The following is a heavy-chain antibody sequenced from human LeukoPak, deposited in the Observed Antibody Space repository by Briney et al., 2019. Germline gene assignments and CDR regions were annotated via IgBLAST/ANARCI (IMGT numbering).Heavy chain of an antibody. CDR2: IFYSAST. V-gene: IGHV4-59*01. D-gene: IGHD6-19*01. Sequence: SETLSLTCTVSGGSIDSYYWTWIRQPPGKGLEWIAYIFYSASTNYNPSLKSRTTITVDTSKNQFSLKLRSVTAADMAVYYCARGRTSGGYPHFDSWGQVIQVTVSS. J-gene: IGHJ4*02. CDR3: ARGRTSGGYPHFDS. CDR1: GGSIDSYY.